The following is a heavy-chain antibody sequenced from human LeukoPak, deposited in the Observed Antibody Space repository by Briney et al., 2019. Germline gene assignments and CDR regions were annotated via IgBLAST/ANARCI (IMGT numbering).Heavy chain of an antibody. J-gene: IGHJ4*02. CDR2: IRYDGSNE. CDR1: GFTFSSYG. D-gene: IGHD6-13*01. V-gene: IGHV3-30*02. CDR3: ARDPRPYSSSWYPDY. Sequence: GGSLRLSCAASGFTFSSYGMHWVRQAPGKGLEWVSFIRYDGSNEYYADSVKGRFAISRDNSKNTLYLQMNSLRAEDTAVYYCARDPRPYSSSWYPDYWGQGTLVTVSS.